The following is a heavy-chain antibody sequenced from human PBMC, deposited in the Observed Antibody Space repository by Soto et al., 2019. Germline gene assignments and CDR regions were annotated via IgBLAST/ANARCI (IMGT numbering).Heavy chain of an antibody. CDR2: ASYDGSET. CDR1: GFDFRSYG. D-gene: IGHD3-10*01. J-gene: IGHJ4*02. CDR3: VRDSGWPILNSDS. V-gene: IGHV3-30*03. Sequence: QVQLVESGGGVVQPGRSLRLACAASGFDFRSYGIHWVRQAPGRGLEWVAAASYDGSETYYADSAKGRFTVSKEISKNTVFLQMNALRHDDTALYFCVRDSGWPILNSDSWGQGTLVTVSS.